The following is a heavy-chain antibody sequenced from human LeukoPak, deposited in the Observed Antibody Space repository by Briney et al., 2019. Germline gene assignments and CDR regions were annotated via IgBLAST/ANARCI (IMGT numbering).Heavy chain of an antibody. Sequence: GGSLRLSCAASGFTFSSYAMSWVRQAPGKGLEWVSAISGSGGSTYYADSVKGRFTISRDNSKNTLYLQTNSLRAEDTAVYYCAKSSHGGFYFDYWGQGTLVTVSS. D-gene: IGHD2-15*01. J-gene: IGHJ4*02. CDR3: AKSSHGGFYFDY. CDR2: ISGSGGST. CDR1: GFTFSSYA. V-gene: IGHV3-23*01.